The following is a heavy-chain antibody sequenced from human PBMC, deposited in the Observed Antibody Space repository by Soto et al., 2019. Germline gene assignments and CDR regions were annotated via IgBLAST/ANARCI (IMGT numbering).Heavy chain of an antibody. CDR1: GYTFTGYY. Sequence: ASLKVSCKASGYTFTGYYMHWVRQAPGQGLEWMGWINPNSGGTNYAQKFQGWVTMTRDTSISTAYMELSRLRSDDTAVYYCARDVSRIGVSDDFAIWGQGTMVTVSS. V-gene: IGHV1-2*04. CDR2: INPNSGGT. J-gene: IGHJ3*02. CDR3: ARDVSRIGVSDDFAI. D-gene: IGHD2-8*01.